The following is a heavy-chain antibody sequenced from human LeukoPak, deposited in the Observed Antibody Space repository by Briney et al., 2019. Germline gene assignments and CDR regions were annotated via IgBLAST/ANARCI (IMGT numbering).Heavy chain of an antibody. Sequence: SVKVSCKASGGTFISYAFSWVRQAPGQGLEWMGRIIPIFGTSNYAQKFQGRVTITWDKSTNTAYMELSSLRSEDTAVYYCARARETISRYQFYFMDFWGRGTTVIVS. CDR3: ARARETISRYQFYFMDF. CDR2: IIPIFGTS. V-gene: IGHV1-69*06. J-gene: IGHJ6*03. D-gene: IGHD3-3*01. CDR1: GGTFISYA.